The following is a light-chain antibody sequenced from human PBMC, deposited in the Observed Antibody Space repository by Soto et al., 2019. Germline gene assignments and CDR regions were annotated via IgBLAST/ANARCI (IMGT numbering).Light chain of an antibody. CDR3: QQYNNWPPRAWT. V-gene: IGKV3-15*01. J-gene: IGKJ1*01. CDR1: QSVSSN. Sequence: EIVMTQSPATLSVSTGERATLSCRASQSVSSNLAWYQQKPGQAPRLLIYGASTRATGIPARFSGSGSGTEFTLTISSLQSEEFAVYYCQQYNNWPPRAWTFGQGTKVEIK. CDR2: GAS.